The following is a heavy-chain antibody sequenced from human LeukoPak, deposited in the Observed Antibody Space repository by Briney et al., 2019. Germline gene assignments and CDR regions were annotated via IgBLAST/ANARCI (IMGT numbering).Heavy chain of an antibody. CDR3: ARDRIVLVTATFDN. D-gene: IGHD2-21*02. CDR2: ITGSGNSI. CDR1: GFNFSRYN. V-gene: IGHV3-21*01. J-gene: IGHJ4*02. Sequence: PGGSPRLSCAASGFNFSRYNMNWLRQAPGKGLEWVSSITGSGNSIYYADSVKGRFTISRDNAKNSLFLQMNSLRAGDSAVYYCARDRIVLVTATFDNWGQGIQVTVSS.